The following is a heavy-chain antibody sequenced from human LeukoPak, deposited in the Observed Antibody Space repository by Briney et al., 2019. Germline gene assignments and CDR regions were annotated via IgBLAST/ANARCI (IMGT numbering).Heavy chain of an antibody. J-gene: IGHJ4*02. CDR2: ITGSGDST. V-gene: IGHV3-23*01. D-gene: IGHD2-8*01. CDR3: ALNGGYLQPPFDA. Sequence: GGSLRLSCAGSGFTFSNYPISWVRQAPGKGLEWVSAITGSGDSTYYADFVKGRFTISRDNSKNTLFLQLNSLRAEDTAVYYCALNGGYLQPPFDAWGQGTLVTVSS. CDR1: GFTFSNYP.